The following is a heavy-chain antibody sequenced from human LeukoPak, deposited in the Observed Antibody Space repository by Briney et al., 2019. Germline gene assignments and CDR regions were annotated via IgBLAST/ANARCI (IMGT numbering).Heavy chain of an antibody. Sequence: GGSLRLSCAASRFSFSKYWMHWVRQTPGEGLVWVSRIKEDGTYTSYADSVKGRFTISRDNSKNTLYLQMNSLRAEDTAVYYCAKVGIDCSSTSCSDYWGQGTLVTVSS. CDR2: IKEDGTYT. CDR1: RFSFSKYW. CDR3: AKVGIDCSSTSCSDY. J-gene: IGHJ4*02. D-gene: IGHD2-2*01. V-gene: IGHV3-74*01.